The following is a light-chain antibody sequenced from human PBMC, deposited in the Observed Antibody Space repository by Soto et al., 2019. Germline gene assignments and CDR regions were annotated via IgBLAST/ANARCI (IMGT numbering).Light chain of an antibody. CDR2: GNS. J-gene: IGLJ3*02. Sequence: QSVLTQPPSVSGAPGQRVTISCTGSSSNIGASSDVHWYQQLPGTAPKLLIYGNSNRPSGVPDRFSGSKSGTSASLAITGLQAEDEADYSCQSYDSSLSGGVFGGGTQLTVL. V-gene: IGLV1-40*01. CDR3: QSYDSSLSGGV. CDR1: SSNIGASSD.